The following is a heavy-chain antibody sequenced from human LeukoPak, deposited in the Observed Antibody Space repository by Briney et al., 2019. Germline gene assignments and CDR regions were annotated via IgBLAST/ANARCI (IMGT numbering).Heavy chain of an antibody. CDR3: ARYYEVLTGYHP. CDR2: INHSGST. CDR1: GFTFSSYE. D-gene: IGHD3-9*01. J-gene: IGHJ5*02. Sequence: LRLSCAASGFTFSSYEMNWVRQAPGKGLEWIGEINHSGSTNYNPSLKSRVTISLDTSKNQFSLKLSSVTAADTAVYYCARYYEVLTGYHPWGQGTLVTVSS. V-gene: IGHV4-34*01.